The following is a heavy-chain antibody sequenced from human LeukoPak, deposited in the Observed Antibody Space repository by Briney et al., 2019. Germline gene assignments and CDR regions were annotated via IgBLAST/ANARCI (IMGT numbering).Heavy chain of an antibody. CDR1: GGSFSSSRYY. Sequence: NPSQTLSLTCTVSGGSFSSSRYYWGWIRQPAGKGLEWIARIYASESTSYNPSLKTRFTMSVDTSKNQFSLKVSSVTAADTAVYYCARGGSGNYFDTSGYQYYYYYYMDVWGKGTTVTISS. CDR3: ARGGSGNYFDTSGYQYYYYYYMDV. J-gene: IGHJ6*03. V-gene: IGHV4-61*02. D-gene: IGHD3-22*01. CDR2: IYASEST.